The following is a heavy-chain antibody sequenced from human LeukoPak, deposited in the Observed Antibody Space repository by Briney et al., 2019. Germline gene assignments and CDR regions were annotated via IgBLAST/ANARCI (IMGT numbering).Heavy chain of an antibody. CDR3: ARLDTAMAPLDY. V-gene: IGHV4-39*01. J-gene: IGHJ4*02. CDR2: IYYSGST. CDR1: GGSISSSSYY. D-gene: IGHD5-18*01. Sequence: NPSETLSLTCTVSGGSISSSSYYWGWIRQPPGKGLEWIGSIYYSGSTYYNPSLKSRVTISVDTSKNQFSLKLSSVTAADTAVYSCARLDTAMAPLDYWGQGTLVTVSS.